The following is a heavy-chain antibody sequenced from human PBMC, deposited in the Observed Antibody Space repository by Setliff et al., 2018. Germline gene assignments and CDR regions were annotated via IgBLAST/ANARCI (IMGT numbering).Heavy chain of an antibody. CDR1: GYTFTRYG. Sequence: ASVKVSCKASGYTFTRYGINWVRQAPGQGLEWMGWINTNTGNPSYAQGRVTMTRDTSTRTVYMELSSLRSEDTGVYYCARGHDYGDNDFFDYWGQGTLVTVSS. V-gene: IGHV1-18*01. J-gene: IGHJ4*02. CDR3: ARGHDYGDNDFFDY. D-gene: IGHD4-17*01. CDR2: INTNTGNP.